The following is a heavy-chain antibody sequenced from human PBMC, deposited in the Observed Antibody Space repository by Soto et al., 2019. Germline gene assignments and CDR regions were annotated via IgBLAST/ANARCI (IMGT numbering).Heavy chain of an antibody. CDR2: IYYSGST. CDR3: ARHWSYDTSGYSVYDN. D-gene: IGHD3-22*01. V-gene: IGHV4-39*01. Sequence: SETLSLTCPVSGGSVRSSTYYWGWIRQSPGKGLEWIGSIYYSGSTHDNPSLKSRVTMSVDTPKNQFSLRLSSVTAADTAVYYCARHWSYDTSGYSVYDNWGQGTLVTVSS. J-gene: IGHJ4*02. CDR1: GGSVRSSTYY.